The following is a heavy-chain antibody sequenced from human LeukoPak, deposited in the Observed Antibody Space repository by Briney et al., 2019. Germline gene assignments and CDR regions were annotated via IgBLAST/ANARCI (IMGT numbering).Heavy chain of an antibody. CDR1: RFTFSSYA. V-gene: IGHV3-23*01. D-gene: IGHD5-12*01. CDR2: IGGSGADT. J-gene: IGHJ4*02. CDR3: AKDLSPSGGF. Sequence: GGSLRLSCAASRFTFSSYAMSWVRQTPGKGLEWVSSIGGSGADTYAADSVKGRFIISRDNSKNTLYLQMNSLRVEDTAIYYCAKDLSPSGGFWGQGALVTVSS.